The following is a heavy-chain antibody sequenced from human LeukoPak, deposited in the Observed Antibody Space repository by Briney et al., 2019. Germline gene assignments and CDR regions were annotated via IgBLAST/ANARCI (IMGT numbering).Heavy chain of an antibody. Sequence: GRSLRLSCAASGFTFSSYGMHWVRQAPGKGLEWVAVIWYDGSNKYYADSVKGRFTISRDNSKNTLYLQMNSLRAEDTAVYYCARQFDGSHPNAFDIWGQGTMVTVSS. V-gene: IGHV3-33*01. J-gene: IGHJ3*02. CDR2: IWYDGSNK. CDR3: ARQFDGSHPNAFDI. D-gene: IGHD1-26*01. CDR1: GFTFSSYG.